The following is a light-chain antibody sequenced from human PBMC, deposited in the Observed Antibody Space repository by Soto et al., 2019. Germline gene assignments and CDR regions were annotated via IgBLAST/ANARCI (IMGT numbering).Light chain of an antibody. CDR1: SSDVGGYNY. Sequence: QSALTQPAPVSGSTGQSITVSCTGTSSDVGGYNYVSWYQQHPGKAPRLMIYDVTNRPSGVSDRFSGSKSGNTASLTISGLQAEDEADYYCSSYRRGSTYVFGTGTKVTVL. V-gene: IGLV2-14*03. J-gene: IGLJ1*01. CDR3: SSYRRGSTYV. CDR2: DVT.